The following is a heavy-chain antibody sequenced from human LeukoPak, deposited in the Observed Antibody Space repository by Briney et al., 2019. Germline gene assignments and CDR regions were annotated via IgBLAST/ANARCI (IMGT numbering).Heavy chain of an antibody. CDR3: ARAKSGYSSSAADY. CDR2: IYHGGST. Sequence: SETLSPTCAVSGGSISSSNWWSWVRQPPGKGLEWIGEIYHGGSTNYNPSLKSRVTISVDKSKNQFSLKLSSVTAADTAVYYCARAKSGYSSSAADYWGQGTLVTVSS. J-gene: IGHJ4*02. CDR1: GGSISSSNW. V-gene: IGHV4-4*02. D-gene: IGHD6-19*01.